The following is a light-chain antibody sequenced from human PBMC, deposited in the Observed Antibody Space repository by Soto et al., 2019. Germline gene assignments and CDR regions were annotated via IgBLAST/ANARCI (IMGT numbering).Light chain of an antibody. CDR1: QGISSA. CDR2: DAS. Sequence: AIQLTQSPSSLSAAVGDRVTITFRSSQGISSALAWYQQKPGKAPKLLIYDASSLESGVPSRFSGTGSGTDFTLTISSLQHDDFATYYCQQFNNYPLTFGGGTKVDIK. CDR3: QQFNNYPLT. V-gene: IGKV1D-13*01. J-gene: IGKJ4*01.